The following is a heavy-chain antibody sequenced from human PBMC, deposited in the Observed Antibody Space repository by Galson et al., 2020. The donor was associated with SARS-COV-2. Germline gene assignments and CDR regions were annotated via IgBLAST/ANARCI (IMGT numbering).Heavy chain of an antibody. CDR1: GYKFPNYW. Sequence: GESLKISCQGSGYKFPNYWIGWVRQMPGKGLEWMGSIHPADSDTTYSPSFEGHVTISADRSINTAYLQWRGLRASDTAIYYSARLTPHRCFDSWGQGTLVTVSS. CDR2: IHPADSDT. J-gene: IGHJ4*02. V-gene: IGHV5-51*01. CDR3: ARLTPHRCFDS.